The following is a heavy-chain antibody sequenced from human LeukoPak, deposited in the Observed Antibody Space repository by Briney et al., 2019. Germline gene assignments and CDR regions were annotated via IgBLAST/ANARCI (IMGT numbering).Heavy chain of an antibody. CDR1: GFTFSSYG. D-gene: IGHD1-14*01. J-gene: IGHJ4*02. CDR3: ARTRKGPGVYFDY. V-gene: IGHV3-30*03. CDR2: LSYDGNNK. Sequence: GGSLRLSCAASGFTFSSYGMHWVRQAPGKGLEWVAVLSYDGNNKYYADSVKGRFTISRDNSKNTLYLQMNSLRAEDTAVYYCARTRKGPGVYFDYWGQGTLVTVSS.